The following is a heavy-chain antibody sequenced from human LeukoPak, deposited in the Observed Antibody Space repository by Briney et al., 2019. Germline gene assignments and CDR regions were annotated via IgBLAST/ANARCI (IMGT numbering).Heavy chain of an antibody. J-gene: IGHJ6*02. D-gene: IGHD2-2*01. CDR3: AREGEYCSSTSCPYYYYYGMDV. V-gene: IGHV1-69*04. CDR1: VGTFSSYA. Sequence: SVKVSCKASVGTFSSYAISWVRQAPGQGLEWMGRIIPILGIANYAQKLQGRVTITADKSTSTAYMELSSLRSEDTAVYYCAREGEYCSSTSCPYYYYYGMDVWGQGTTVTVSS. CDR2: IIPILGIA.